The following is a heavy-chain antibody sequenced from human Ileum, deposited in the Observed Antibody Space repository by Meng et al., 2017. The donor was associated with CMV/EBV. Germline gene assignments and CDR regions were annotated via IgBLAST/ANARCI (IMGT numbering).Heavy chain of an antibody. V-gene: IGHV1-46*01. D-gene: IGHD6-6*01. J-gene: IGHJ4*02. Sequence: APVKVSCKTSGYTFTSYFLHWVRQAPGQGLEWMGLINPNTGGTTYAQKLQGRVTMTRDTSTSTVYMELSSLRSEDTAVYYCARVITAYQAVDYWGQGTLVTVSS. CDR2: INPNTGGT. CDR3: ARVITAYQAVDY. CDR1: GYTFTSYF.